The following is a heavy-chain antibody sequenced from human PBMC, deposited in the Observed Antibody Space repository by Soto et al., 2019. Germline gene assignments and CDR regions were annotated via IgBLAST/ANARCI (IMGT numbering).Heavy chain of an antibody. J-gene: IGHJ4*02. CDR2: IGGSGGST. Sequence: EVQLLESGGGLVQPGGSLRLSCAASGFTFSSYAMTWVRQAAGTGLEWVSAIGGSGGSTYHADSVKGRFTISRDNSKNTLDLQRNSLRAEDTAVYDWAKETYSSSGYHLDYWGQGTLVTVSS. CDR3: AKETYSSSGYHLDY. CDR1: GFTFSSYA. D-gene: IGHD6-13*01. V-gene: IGHV3-23*01.